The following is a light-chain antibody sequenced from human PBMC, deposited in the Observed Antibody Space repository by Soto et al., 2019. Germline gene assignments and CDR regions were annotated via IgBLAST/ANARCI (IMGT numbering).Light chain of an antibody. V-gene: IGKV3-15*01. CDR2: GAS. CDR1: QSINSN. J-gene: IGKJ2*01. CDR3: QQYNNWPST. Sequence: EIVMTQSPATLSVSPGERATLSCRASQSINSNVAWYQQKPDQAPRLLVYGASTRATGIPARFSGSGSGTEFTLTISSLQSEDFAVYYCQQYNNWPSTFGQGTKLEIK.